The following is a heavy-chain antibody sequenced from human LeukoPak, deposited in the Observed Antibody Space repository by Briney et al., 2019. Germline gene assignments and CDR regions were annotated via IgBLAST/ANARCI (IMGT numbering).Heavy chain of an antibody. CDR3: ARARSGSYSAFDI. Sequence: PGGSLRLSCAASGFTFSSYSLNWVRQAPGKGLEWVSSISSSSSYIYYADSVKGRFTISRDNAKNSPYLQMNSLRAEDTAVYYCARARSGSYSAFDIWGQGTMVTVSS. D-gene: IGHD1-26*01. CDR2: ISSSSSYI. V-gene: IGHV3-21*01. J-gene: IGHJ3*02. CDR1: GFTFSSYS.